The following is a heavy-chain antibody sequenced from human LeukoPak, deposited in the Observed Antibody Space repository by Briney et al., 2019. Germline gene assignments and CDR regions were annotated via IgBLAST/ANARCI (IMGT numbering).Heavy chain of an antibody. V-gene: IGHV3-30*02. CDR2: IRYDGSNK. CDR3: AKDTGGLWQQLGYNWFDP. Sequence: GGSLRLSCAASGFTFSSYGMHWVRQAPGKGLEWVAFIRYDGSNKYYADSVKGRFTISRDNSKNTLYLQMNSLRAEDTAVYYCAKDTGGLWQQLGYNWFDPWGQGTLVTVSS. D-gene: IGHD6-13*01. J-gene: IGHJ5*02. CDR1: GFTFSSYG.